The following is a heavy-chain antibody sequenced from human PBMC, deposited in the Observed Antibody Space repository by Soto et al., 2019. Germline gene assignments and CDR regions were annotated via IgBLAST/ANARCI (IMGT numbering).Heavy chain of an antibody. Sequence: ASVKVSCKASGYTFTSYYMHWVRQAPGQGLEWMGVIEPSGGSKSYTQKFQDRITMTRDTSTSTVYMELSSLRSEDTAVYYCARSTMTFYYFDFGSQGTLVTVAS. CDR1: GYTFTSYY. CDR3: ARSTMTFYYFDF. J-gene: IGHJ4*02. CDR2: IEPSGGSK. D-gene: IGHD4-17*01. V-gene: IGHV1-46*01.